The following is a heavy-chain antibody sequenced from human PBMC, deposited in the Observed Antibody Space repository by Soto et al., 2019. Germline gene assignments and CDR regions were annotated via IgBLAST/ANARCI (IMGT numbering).Heavy chain of an antibody. CDR2: ISGSGGST. J-gene: IGHJ4*02. Sequence: EVQLLESGGGLVQPGGSLRLSCAASGFTFSSYAMSWVRQAPGKGLEWVSAISGSGGSTYYADSVKGRFTISRDNSKNTLYLQMNSLRAEDTAVYYCAKGYYGSGSRSGPFDYWGQGTLVTVSS. CDR1: GFTFSSYA. V-gene: IGHV3-23*01. D-gene: IGHD3-10*01. CDR3: AKGYYGSGSRSGPFDY.